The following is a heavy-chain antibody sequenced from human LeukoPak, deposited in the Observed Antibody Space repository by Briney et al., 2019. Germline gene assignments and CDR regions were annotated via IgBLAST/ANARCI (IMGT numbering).Heavy chain of an antibody. J-gene: IGHJ4*02. V-gene: IGHV4-34*01. Sequence: PSETLSPTCTVSGGSISSYYWSWIRQPPGKGLEWIGEINHSGSTNYNPSLKSRVTISVDTSKNQFSLKLSSVTAADTAVYYCARRRSTMVRGVPNPFDHWGQGTLVTVSS. D-gene: IGHD3-10*01. CDR3: ARRRSTMVRGVPNPFDH. CDR2: INHSGST. CDR1: GGSISSYY.